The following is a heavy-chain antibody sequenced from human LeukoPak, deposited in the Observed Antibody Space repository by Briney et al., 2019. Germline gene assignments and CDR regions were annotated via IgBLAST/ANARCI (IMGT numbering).Heavy chain of an antibody. CDR1: GGSFSGYY. CDR2: INHSGST. J-gene: IGHJ4*02. CDR3: ARRSAVAGYFDY. D-gene: IGHD6-19*01. Sequence: PSETLSLTCAVYGGSFSGYYWSWIRQPPGKGLEWIGEINHSGSTNYNPSLKSRVTISVDTSKNQFSLKLSSVTAADTAVYYCARRSAVAGYFDYWGQGTLVTVSS. V-gene: IGHV4-34*01.